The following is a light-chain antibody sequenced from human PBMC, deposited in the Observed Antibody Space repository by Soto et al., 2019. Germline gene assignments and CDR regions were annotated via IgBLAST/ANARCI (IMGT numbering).Light chain of an antibody. J-gene: IGLJ2*01. CDR3: QVWDTNSDHVV. CDR2: HDS. CDR1: NIGTKS. Sequence: SYELTQPPSVSVAPGETATINCGGNNIGTKSVQWYQQKPGQAPVLVIYHDSDRPSGIPEQFSGSNSGNTATLTISRVEAGDEADYYCQVWDTNSDHVVFGGGTKVTVL. V-gene: IGLV3-21*01.